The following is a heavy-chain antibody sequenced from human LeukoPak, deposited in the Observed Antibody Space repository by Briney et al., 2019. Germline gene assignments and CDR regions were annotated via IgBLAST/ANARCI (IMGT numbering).Heavy chain of an antibody. D-gene: IGHD6-19*01. CDR1: GGSISSYY. V-gene: IGHV4-59*01. J-gene: IGHJ3*02. Sequence: SETLSLTCTVSGGSISSYYWSLIRQPPGKGLEGIGYIYYSGSTNYNPSLKSRVTISVDTSKNQFSLKLSSVTAADTAVYYCARDGGQTVAGPDAFDIWGQGTMVTVSS. CDR3: ARDGGQTVAGPDAFDI. CDR2: IYYSGST.